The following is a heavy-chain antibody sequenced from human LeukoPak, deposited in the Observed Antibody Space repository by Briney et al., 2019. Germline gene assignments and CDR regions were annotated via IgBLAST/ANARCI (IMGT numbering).Heavy chain of an antibody. J-gene: IGHJ3*02. Sequence: SETLSLTCTVSGVSISSYYWSWIRQAPGKGLEWIGYIYYSGSTKYNPSLKSRVTISVDTTKNQFSLKLSSVTAADTAVYYFARVLDSITLVRGVIGAFDMWGQGTMVTVSP. V-gene: IGHV4-59*01. CDR1: GVSISSYY. CDR3: ARVLDSITLVRGVIGAFDM. CDR2: IYYSGST. D-gene: IGHD3-10*01.